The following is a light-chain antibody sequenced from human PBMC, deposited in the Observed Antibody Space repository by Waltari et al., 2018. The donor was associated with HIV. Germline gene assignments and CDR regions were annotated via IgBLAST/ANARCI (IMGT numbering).Light chain of an antibody. CDR2: DYD. J-gene: IGLJ2*01. V-gene: IGLV1-51*01. Sequence: QSVLTQPPSVSAAPGETVIISCSGSSSNIGNNYVSWYQQLPGTAPKLFIYDYDLRHSGIPDRFSGSRSGTSATLGITGLQTGDEADYYCGTWDTTLSAVVFGGGTKLTVL. CDR1: SSNIGNNY. CDR3: GTWDTTLSAVV.